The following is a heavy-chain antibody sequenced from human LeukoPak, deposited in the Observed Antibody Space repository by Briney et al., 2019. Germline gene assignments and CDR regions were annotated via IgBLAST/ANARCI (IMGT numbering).Heavy chain of an antibody. J-gene: IGHJ5*02. CDR3: ATDGAGFDT. CDR1: GFTFNDYY. CDR2: IHIGGTNT. Sequence: GSLRLSCAASGFTFNDYYMSWIRQAPGKGLEWLSYIHIGGTNTHYADSVKGRFTISRDNAKKSLYLEMNNLRAEDTGVYYCATDGAGFDTWGQGVLVTVSS. V-gene: IGHV3-11*01.